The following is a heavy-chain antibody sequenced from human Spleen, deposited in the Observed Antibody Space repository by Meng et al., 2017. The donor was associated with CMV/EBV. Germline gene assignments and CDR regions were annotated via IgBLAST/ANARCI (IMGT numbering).Heavy chain of an antibody. V-gene: IGHV3-9*01. D-gene: IGHD7-27*01. CDR3: AMGTEDY. CDR2: ISWNSGSI. CDR1: GFTFDDYA. Sequence: SLKISCAASGFTFDDYAMHWVRQAPGKGLEWVSGISWNSGSIGYADSVKGRFTISRDNAKNSLDLQMNSLRAEDTAVYYCAMGTEDYWGQGTLVTVSS. J-gene: IGHJ4*02.